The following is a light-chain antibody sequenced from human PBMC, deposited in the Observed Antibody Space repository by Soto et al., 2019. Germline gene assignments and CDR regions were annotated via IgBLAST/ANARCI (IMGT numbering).Light chain of an antibody. J-gene: IGKJ5*01. CDR1: QSVSSY. CDR2: AAS. V-gene: IGKV3-11*01. Sequence: EIVLTQYAAKLSVSAGDRATLSCRASQSVSSYVAWYQQKPGQAPRLLIYAASIRATGIXASFSGSGSGTESPLTIICQAAEDFAVYCCXQHSNSFTXGQGTRLDI. CDR3: XQHSNSFT.